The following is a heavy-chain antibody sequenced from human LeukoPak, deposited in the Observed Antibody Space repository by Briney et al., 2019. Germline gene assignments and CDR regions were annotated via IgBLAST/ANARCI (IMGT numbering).Heavy chain of an antibody. CDR2: MNPNSGKT. V-gene: IGHV1-8*01. CDR3: ASRGVIAAAGTFDY. J-gene: IGHJ4*02. CDR1: GYTFTGYD. D-gene: IGHD6-13*01. Sequence: ASVKVSCKASGYTFTGYDINWVRQATGQGLEWMGWMNPNSGKTGYAQKFQGRVTMTRNSSISTAYMELSSLRSEDTAVYYCASRGVIAAAGTFDYWGQGTLVTVSS.